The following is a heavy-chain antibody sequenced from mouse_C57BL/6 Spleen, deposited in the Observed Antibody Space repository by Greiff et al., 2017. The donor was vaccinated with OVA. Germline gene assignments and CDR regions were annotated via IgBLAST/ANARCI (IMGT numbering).Heavy chain of an antibody. CDR2: IYPGDGDT. CDR1: GYAFSSSW. J-gene: IGHJ2*01. Sequence: QVQLQQSGPELVKPGASVKISCKASGYAFSSSWMNWVKQRPGKGLEWIGRIYPGDGDTNYNGKFKGKATLTADKSSSTAYMQLSSLTSEDSAVCFCAREGTLTGFDYWGQGTTLTVSS. D-gene: IGHD4-1*01. CDR3: AREGTLTGFDY. V-gene: IGHV1-82*01.